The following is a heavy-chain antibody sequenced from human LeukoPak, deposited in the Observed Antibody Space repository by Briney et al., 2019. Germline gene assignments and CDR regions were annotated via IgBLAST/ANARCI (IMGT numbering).Heavy chain of an antibody. Sequence: QPGGSLRLSCAADGFTLSSYGMHSVRQARGKGVEWGAFIRYDETNIYYADSVKARFTTSRDNSKNTLYLQINSLRAEDTAVYCCAKGPGGYSSGWYFDYWGQGTLVTASS. CDR2: IRYDETNI. CDR3: AKGPGGYSSGWYFDY. V-gene: IGHV3-30*02. J-gene: IGHJ4*02. D-gene: IGHD6-19*01. CDR1: GFTLSSYG.